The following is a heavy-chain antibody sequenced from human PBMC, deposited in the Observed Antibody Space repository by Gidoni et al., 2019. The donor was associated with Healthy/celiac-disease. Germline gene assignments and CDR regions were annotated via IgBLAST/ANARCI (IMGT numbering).Heavy chain of an antibody. V-gene: IGHV4-34*01. D-gene: IGHD4-17*01. J-gene: IGHJ6*02. CDR2: INHSGST. Sequence: QVQLQQWGAGLLKPSETLSLTCAVYGGSFSGYYWSWIRQPPGKGLEWIGEINHSGSTNYNPSLKSRVTISVDTSKNQFSLKLSSVTAADTAVYYCARARSTTVVTRPYYYYYGMDVWGQGTTVTVSS. CDR1: GGSFSGYY. CDR3: ARARSTTVVTRPYYYYYGMDV.